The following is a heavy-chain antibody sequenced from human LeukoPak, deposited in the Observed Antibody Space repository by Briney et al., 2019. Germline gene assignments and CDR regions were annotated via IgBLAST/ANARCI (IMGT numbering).Heavy chain of an antibody. CDR1: GGSFSGYH. Sequence: SETLSLTCAVYGGSFSGYHWSWIRQPPGKGLEWIGEINHSGSTNYNPSLKSRVTISVDTSKNQFSLKLSSVTAADTAVYYCAAGYSSGWYKKRGFDYWGQGTLVTVSS. CDR2: INHSGST. D-gene: IGHD6-19*01. V-gene: IGHV4-34*01. CDR3: AAGYSSGWYKKRGFDY. J-gene: IGHJ4*02.